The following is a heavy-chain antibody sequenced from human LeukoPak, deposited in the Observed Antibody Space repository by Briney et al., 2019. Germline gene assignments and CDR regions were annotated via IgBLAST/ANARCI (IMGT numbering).Heavy chain of an antibody. J-gene: IGHJ4*02. V-gene: IGHV3-30*18. CDR2: ISYDGSNK. D-gene: IGHD4-17*01. Sequence: GRSLRLSCAASGFTFSSYGMHWDRQAPGKGLEWVAVISYDGSNKYYADSVKGRFTISRDNSKNTLYLQMNSLRAEDTAVYYCAKGYGDYLDYWGQGTLVTVSS. CDR3: AKGYGDYLDY. CDR1: GFTFSSYG.